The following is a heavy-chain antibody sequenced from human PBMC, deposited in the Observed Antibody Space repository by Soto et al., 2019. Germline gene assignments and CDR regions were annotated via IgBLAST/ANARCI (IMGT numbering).Heavy chain of an antibody. CDR2: IWYDGSNK. V-gene: IGHV3-33*01. CDR3: ARGGGYGSPSLDY. Sequence: LRLSCAASGFTFSSYGMHWVRQAPGKGLEWVAVIWYDGSNKYYADSVKGRFTISRDNSKNTLYLQMNSLRAEDTAVYYCARGGGYGSPSLDYWGQGTLVTVSS. D-gene: IGHD3-10*01. J-gene: IGHJ4*02. CDR1: GFTFSSYG.